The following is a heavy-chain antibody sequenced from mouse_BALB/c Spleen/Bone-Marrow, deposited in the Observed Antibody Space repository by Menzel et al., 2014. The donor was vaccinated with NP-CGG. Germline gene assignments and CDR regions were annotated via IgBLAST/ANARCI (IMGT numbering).Heavy chain of an antibody. V-gene: IGHV4-1*02. D-gene: IGHD2-3*01. CDR2: INPESSTI. Sequence: EVKVEESGGGLVRPGGSLKLSCAASGFDFRRYWMSWVRQAPGKGLEWIGEINPESSTINYTPSLKNKFIISRDNAKNTLFLQMSKVRSEDAALYYCARLGYYGYFVDWGQGTTLTVSS. CDR3: ARLGYYGYFVD. CDR1: GFDFRRYW. J-gene: IGHJ2*01.